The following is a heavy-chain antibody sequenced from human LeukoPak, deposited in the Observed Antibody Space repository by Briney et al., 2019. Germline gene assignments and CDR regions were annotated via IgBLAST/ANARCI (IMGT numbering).Heavy chain of an antibody. J-gene: IGHJ4*02. V-gene: IGHV3-49*04. Sequence: GGSLRLSCTASGFTFGDYAMSWVRQAPGKGLEWVGFIRSKAYGGTTEYAASVKGRFTISRDDSKSIAYLQMNSLKTEDTAVHYCIREAIYYDNSGYYSTFDYWGQGTLVTVSS. D-gene: IGHD3-22*01. CDR3: IREAIYYDNSGYYSTFDY. CDR1: GFTFGDYA. CDR2: IRSKAYGGTT.